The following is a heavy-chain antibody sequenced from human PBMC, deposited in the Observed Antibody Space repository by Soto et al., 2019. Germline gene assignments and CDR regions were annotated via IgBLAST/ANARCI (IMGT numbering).Heavy chain of an antibody. J-gene: IGHJ6*02. CDR2: ISYDGSNK. D-gene: IGHD6-13*01. CDR3: ARDKVAAAGTAGCMDV. V-gene: IGHV3-30-3*01. Sequence: GGSLRLSCAASGFTFSSYAMHWVRQAPGKGLEWVAVISYDGSNKYYADSVKGRFTISRDNSKNTLYLQMNSLRAEDTAVYYCARDKVAAAGTAGCMDVWGQGTTVTVSS. CDR1: GFTFSSYA.